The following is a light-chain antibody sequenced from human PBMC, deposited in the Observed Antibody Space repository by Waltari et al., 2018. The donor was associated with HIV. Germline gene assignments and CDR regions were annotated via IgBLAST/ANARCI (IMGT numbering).Light chain of an antibody. J-gene: IGLJ3*02. CDR3: YSAADNIGV. CDR1: VVAKKY. V-gene: IGLV3-27*01. Sequence: SYELTQPSSVSVSPGQTARITCTGDVVAKKYARWFQQKPGQGPVLVIYKDSERPSGIPGRFSGASSGTTVTLTISGAQVEDEADYYCYSAADNIGVFGGGTKLTVL. CDR2: KDS.